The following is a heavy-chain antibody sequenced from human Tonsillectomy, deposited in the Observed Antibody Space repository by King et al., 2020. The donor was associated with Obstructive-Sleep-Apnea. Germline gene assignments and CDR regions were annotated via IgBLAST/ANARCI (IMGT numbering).Heavy chain of an antibody. Sequence: QLVQSGGGLVQPGRSLRLSCAASGFTFDDYAMHWVRQAPGKGLEWVSGISWNTGSVGYADSVKGRFTISRDNAQNSLYLQMNSLRAEDTALYYCAKDIGGVWFGELSCFDYWGQGTLVTVSS. V-gene: IGHV3-9*01. J-gene: IGHJ4*02. CDR1: GFTFDDYA. CDR2: ISWNTGSV. CDR3: AKDIGGVWFGELSCFDY. D-gene: IGHD3-10*01.